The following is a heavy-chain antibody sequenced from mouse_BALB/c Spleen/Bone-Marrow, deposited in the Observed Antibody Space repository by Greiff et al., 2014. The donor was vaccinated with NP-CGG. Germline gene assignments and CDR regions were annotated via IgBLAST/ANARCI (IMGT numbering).Heavy chain of an antibody. CDR1: GFTFSDYY. D-gene: IGHD2-4*01. V-gene: IGHV5-12*02. Sequence: EVKVVESGGGLVQPGGSLKLSCATSGFTFSDYYMYWVRQTPEKRLEWVVYISNGGGSTYYPDTVKGRFTISRDNAKNTLYLQMSRLKSEDTAMYYCARHNYDETWFAYWGQGTLVTVSA. CDR2: ISNGGGST. CDR3: ARHNYDETWFAY. J-gene: IGHJ3*01.